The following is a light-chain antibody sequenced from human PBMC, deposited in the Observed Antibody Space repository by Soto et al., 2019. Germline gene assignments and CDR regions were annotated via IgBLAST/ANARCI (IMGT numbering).Light chain of an antibody. CDR3: CSYAGSYTFV. CDR1: SSDVGGYNY. V-gene: IGLV2-11*01. Sequence: QSVLAQPRSVSGSPGQSVTISCTGTSSDVGGYNYVSWYQQHPGKAPKLIIYDVSKRPSGVPDRFSGSKSANTASLTISGLQAEDQPHYYCCSYAGSYTFVFGSGTKVTVL. CDR2: DVS. J-gene: IGLJ1*01.